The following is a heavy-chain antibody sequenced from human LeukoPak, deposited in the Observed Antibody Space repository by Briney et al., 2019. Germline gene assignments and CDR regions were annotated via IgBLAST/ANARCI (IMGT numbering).Heavy chain of an antibody. CDR1: GDSINSGGYC. CDR2: IYSSGNT. D-gene: IGHD3-10*01. CDR3: AGSEAPITPPPYGMGV. V-gene: IGHV4-31*03. J-gene: IGHJ6*02. Sequence: SETLSLTCTLSGDSINSGGYCWNWFRQPPGKGLEWIGYIYSSGNTFYNPSLESRVVISVDTSKNQFSLRLSAMTAADTALYYCAGSEAPITPPPYGMGVWGQGTKVTVSS.